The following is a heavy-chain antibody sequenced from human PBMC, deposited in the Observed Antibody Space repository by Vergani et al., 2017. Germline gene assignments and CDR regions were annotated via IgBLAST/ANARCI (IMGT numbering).Heavy chain of an antibody. D-gene: IGHD2-2*02. Sequence: QVQLQESGPGLVKPPGILSLTCAVSGDSISSNNCWTWVRQPPGKGLEWIGEICHTEDTKYSPSLMSRVTVSVDESRNLFSLRLNSVTAADTAVYYCATIGYRRWGYYFDYWGQGILVIVSS. V-gene: IGHV4-4*03. CDR3: ATIGYRRWGYYFDY. CDR1: GDSISSNNC. J-gene: IGHJ4*02. CDR2: ICHTEDT.